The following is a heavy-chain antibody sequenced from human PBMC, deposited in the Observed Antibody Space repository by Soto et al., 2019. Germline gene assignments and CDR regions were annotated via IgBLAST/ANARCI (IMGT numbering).Heavy chain of an antibody. CDR3: ARVLAAAGPSPDGNYYYYGMDV. Sequence: ETLSLTCAVSGYSISSGYYWGWIRQPPGKGLEWIGSIYHSGSTYYNPSLKSRVTISVDTSKNQFSLKLSSVTAADTAVYYCARVLAAAGPSPDGNYYYYGMDVWGQGTTVTVSS. D-gene: IGHD6-13*01. J-gene: IGHJ6*02. V-gene: IGHV4-38-2*01. CDR1: GYSISSGYY. CDR2: IYHSGST.